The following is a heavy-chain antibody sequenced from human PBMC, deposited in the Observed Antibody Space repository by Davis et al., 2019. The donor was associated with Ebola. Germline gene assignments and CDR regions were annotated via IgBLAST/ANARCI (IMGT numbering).Heavy chain of an antibody. CDR3: AKDRKGGVQGVHDAFDI. J-gene: IGHJ3*02. D-gene: IGHD3-10*01. Sequence: SLKISCAASGFTFDDYAMHWVRQAPGKGLEWVSGISWNSGSIGYADSVKGRFTISRDNAKNSLYLQMNSLRAEDTALYYCAKDRKGGVQGVHDAFDIWGQGTMVTVSS. CDR2: ISWNSGSI. CDR1: GFTFDDYA. V-gene: IGHV3-9*01.